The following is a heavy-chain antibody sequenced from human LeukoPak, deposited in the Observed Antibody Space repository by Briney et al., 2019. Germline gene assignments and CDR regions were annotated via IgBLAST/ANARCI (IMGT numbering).Heavy chain of an antibody. V-gene: IGHV5-51*01. CDR1: GYSFTNYW. CDR2: IYPGDSDT. CDR3: ARHRPRIAASFDAFDI. J-gene: IGHJ3*02. D-gene: IGHD6-13*01. Sequence: GESLKISCKGSGYSFTNYWIGWVRQMPGKGLEWMGVIYPGDSDTRYSPSFQGQVTISADKSISTAYLQWSSLKASDTAMYYCARHRPRIAASFDAFDIWGQGTMVTVSS.